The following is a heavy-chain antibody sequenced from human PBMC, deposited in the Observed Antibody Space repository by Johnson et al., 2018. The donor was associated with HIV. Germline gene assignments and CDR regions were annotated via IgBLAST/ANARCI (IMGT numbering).Heavy chain of an antibody. CDR1: GFTFSNYA. CDR2: IRYDGSTQ. V-gene: IGHV3-30*02. D-gene: IGHD3-3*01. Sequence: QEKLVESGGGLVQPGGSLRLSCATSGFTFSNYAMHWVRQAPGKGLEWVAYIRYDGSTQSYADSVKGRFTISRDNSKNTLYLQMNSLRAEDTAVYYCTKGRIFGVVMEAFDIWGQGTMVTVSA. J-gene: IGHJ3*02. CDR3: TKGRIFGVVMEAFDI.